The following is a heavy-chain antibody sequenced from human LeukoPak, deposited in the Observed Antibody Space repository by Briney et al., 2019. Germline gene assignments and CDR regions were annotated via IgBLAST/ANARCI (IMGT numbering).Heavy chain of an antibody. CDR2: ISYDGSNK. Sequence: PGRSLRLSCAASGFTFSSYGMHWVRQAPGKGLEWVAVISYDGSNKYYADSVKGRFTISRDNSKNTLYLQMNSLRAEDTAVYYCAKDLGVVVVPAAIGYWGQGTLVTVSS. V-gene: IGHV3-30*18. J-gene: IGHJ4*02. CDR3: AKDLGVVVVPAAIGY. D-gene: IGHD2-2*01. CDR1: GFTFSSYG.